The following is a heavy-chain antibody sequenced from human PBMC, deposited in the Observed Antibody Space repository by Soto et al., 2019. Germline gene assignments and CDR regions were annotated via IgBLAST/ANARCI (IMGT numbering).Heavy chain of an antibody. CDR3: ARVEGDYGDYALGALDL. V-gene: IGHV4-59*01. CDR2: IYYSGST. J-gene: IGHJ3*01. Sequence: QVQLQESGPGLVKPSETLSLTCTVSGGSISSYYWSWIRQPPGKGLEWIGYIYYSGSTNYNPSLKRRVTISVDTSKNQYALKLSSVTAADTAVYYCARVEGDYGDYALGALDLWGQGTMVTVSS. D-gene: IGHD4-17*01. CDR1: GGSISSYY.